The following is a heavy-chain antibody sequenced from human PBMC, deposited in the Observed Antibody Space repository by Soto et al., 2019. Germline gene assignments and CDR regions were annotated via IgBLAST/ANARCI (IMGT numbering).Heavy chain of an antibody. D-gene: IGHD4-17*01. CDR3: ASYGDYGRGGYNWFDP. V-gene: IGHV4-4*02. CDR2: IYHSGST. J-gene: IGHJ5*02. Sequence: QVQLQESGPGLVKPSGTLSLTCAVSGGSISSSNWWSWVRQPPGKGLEWIGEIYHSGSTNYNPSLRSRVTISVDKSKNQFSLKLSSVTAADTAVYYCASYGDYGRGGYNWFDPWGQGTLVTVSS. CDR1: GGSISSSNW.